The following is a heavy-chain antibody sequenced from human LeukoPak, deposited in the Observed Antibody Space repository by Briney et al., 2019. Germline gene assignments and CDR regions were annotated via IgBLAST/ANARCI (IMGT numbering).Heavy chain of an antibody. Sequence: SVKLFCEASGHTFSSYAISWVRQAPGQGLEWMVGLIPIFDTANCAQKFQRRDTNHGDVYASTAYMELDTVRSGDTRVYYCARFWLKIDNYFDYWGQGTLVTVSS. CDR3: ARFWLKIDNYFDY. J-gene: IGHJ4*02. CDR2: LIPIFDTA. CDR1: GHTFSSYA. V-gene: IGHV1-69*13. D-gene: IGHD3-3*01.